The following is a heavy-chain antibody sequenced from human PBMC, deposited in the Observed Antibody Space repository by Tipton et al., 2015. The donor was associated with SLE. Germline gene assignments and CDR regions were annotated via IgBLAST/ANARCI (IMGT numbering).Heavy chain of an antibody. J-gene: IGHJ3*02. D-gene: IGHD2-2*01. CDR2: IRSKAYGGAS. V-gene: IGHV3-49*04. Sequence: SLRLSCTASGFTFGAYAMSWVRQAPGKGLEWVGFIRSKAYGGASEYAASVKGRFTISRDDSKSIAYLQMNSLKTEDTAVYYCSREPGRYCSSTKCGAFDSWGQGTMVTVSS. CDR3: SREPGRYCSSTKCGAFDS. CDR1: GFTFGAYA.